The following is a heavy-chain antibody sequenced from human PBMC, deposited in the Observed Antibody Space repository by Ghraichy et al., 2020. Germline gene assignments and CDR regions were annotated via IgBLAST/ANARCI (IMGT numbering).Heavy chain of an antibody. CDR1: GFTFSSYS. D-gene: IGHD2-2*01. J-gene: IGHJ6*02. CDR3: ARAGRGYCSSTSCPSPNYYYYGMDV. CDR2: ISSSSSYI. V-gene: IGHV3-21*01. Sequence: GGSLRLSCAASGFTFSSYSMNWVRQAPGKGLEWVSSISSSSSYIYYADSVKGRFTISRDNAKNSLYLQMNSLRAEDTAVYYCARAGRGYCSSTSCPSPNYYYYGMDVWGQGTTVTVSS.